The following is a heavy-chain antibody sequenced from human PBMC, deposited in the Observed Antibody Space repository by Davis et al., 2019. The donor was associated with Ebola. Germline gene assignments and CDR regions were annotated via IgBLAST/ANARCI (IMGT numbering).Heavy chain of an antibody. V-gene: IGHV3-23*01. CDR3: ATSHSSSWYDRGWFGP. D-gene: IGHD6-13*01. CDR2: ISDSGDSL. CDR1: GFSFSNYA. Sequence: GESLKISCAASGFSFSNYAMNWVRQAPGKGLEWVSSISDSGDSLNYAGSVKGRFTISRDNSKNTLDLQMNSLRVEDTAVYYCATSHSSSWYDRGWFGPWGQGTLVTVSS. J-gene: IGHJ5*02.